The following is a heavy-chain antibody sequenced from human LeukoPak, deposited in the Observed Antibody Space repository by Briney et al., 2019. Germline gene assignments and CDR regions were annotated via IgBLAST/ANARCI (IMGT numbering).Heavy chain of an antibody. Sequence: SETLSLTCTVSGGSISSYYWSWIRQPPGKGLEWIGSIYYSGSTYYNPSLKSRVTISVDTSKNQFSLKLSSVTAADTAVYYCRLPDYWGQGTLVTVSS. D-gene: IGHD5-18*01. CDR2: IYYSGST. CDR3: RLPDY. CDR1: GGSISSYY. V-gene: IGHV4-59*05. J-gene: IGHJ4*02.